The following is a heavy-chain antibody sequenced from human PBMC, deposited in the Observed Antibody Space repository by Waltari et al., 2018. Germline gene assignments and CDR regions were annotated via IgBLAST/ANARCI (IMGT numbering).Heavy chain of an antibody. CDR1: GYTFTNFG. CDR3: ARDHRAAAHFDY. V-gene: IGHV1-18*04. D-gene: IGHD2-2*01. CDR2: GSTFNADT. Sequence: QVQLVQSGAEVKKPGASVKVSCKASGYTFTNFGISWVRQAPGQSPEWMGWGSTFNADTMYAQNVQGRVTMTTDTSTNTAYMELTSLRSDDTAVYYCARDHRAAAHFDYWGQGTPGIVSS. J-gene: IGHJ4*02.